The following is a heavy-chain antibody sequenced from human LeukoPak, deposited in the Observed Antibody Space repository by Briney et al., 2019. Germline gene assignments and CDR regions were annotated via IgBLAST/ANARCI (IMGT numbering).Heavy chain of an antibody. J-gene: IGHJ1*01. CDR2: ISGNSNYI. CDR1: GFTFSSYT. Sequence: GGSLRLSCAASGFTFSSYTINWVRQAPGKGLEWVSSISGNSNYIYYADSVKGRFTISRDNSKNTLYLQMNSLRAEDTAVYYCAKSTGAGDYGYFQHWGQGTLVTVSS. V-gene: IGHV3-21*04. D-gene: IGHD4-17*01. CDR3: AKSTGAGDYGYFQH.